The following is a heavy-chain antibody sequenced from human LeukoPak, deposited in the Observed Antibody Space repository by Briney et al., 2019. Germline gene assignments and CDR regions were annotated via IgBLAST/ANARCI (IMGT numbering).Heavy chain of an antibody. D-gene: IGHD3-10*01. CDR3: ARDRGFGQADV. CDR1: GFTFSGYW. CDR2: IKQDGGEK. J-gene: IGHJ6*04. Sequence: GGTLRLSCAASGFTFSGYWMSWLRQAPGKGLEWVANIKQDGGEKYYVDSVKGRFTISRDNAKNSLYLQMNSLRAEDTAVYYCARDRGFGQADVWGKGTTVTVSS. V-gene: IGHV3-7*01.